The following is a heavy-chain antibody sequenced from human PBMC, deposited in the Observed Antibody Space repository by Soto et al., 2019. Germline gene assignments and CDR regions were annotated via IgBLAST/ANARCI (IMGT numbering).Heavy chain of an antibody. CDR2: ISAYNGNT. D-gene: IGHD6-13*01. Sequence: VASVKVSCKASGYTFTSYGISWVRQAPGQGLEWMGWISAYNGNTNYAQKLQGRVTMTTDTSTSTAYMELRSLRSDDTAVYYCATRIAAANLDAFDIWGQGTMVTVSS. CDR3: ATRIAAANLDAFDI. J-gene: IGHJ3*02. CDR1: GYTFTSYG. V-gene: IGHV1-18*04.